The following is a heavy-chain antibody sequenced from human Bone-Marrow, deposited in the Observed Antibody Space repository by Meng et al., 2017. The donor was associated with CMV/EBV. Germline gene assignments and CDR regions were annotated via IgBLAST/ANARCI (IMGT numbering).Heavy chain of an antibody. D-gene: IGHD6-13*01. J-gene: IGHJ4*02. CDR1: ALTFSSSA. CDR2: INGRGVST. V-gene: IGHV3-23*01. Sequence: AVSALTFSSSAMSWVRQAPGKGLEWVSGINGRGVSTYYADSVKGRFTISRDNSKNTLFLQMSSLRVEDTGIYYCARAISSNWAPFDYWGQGTLVTVSS. CDR3: ARAISSNWAPFDY.